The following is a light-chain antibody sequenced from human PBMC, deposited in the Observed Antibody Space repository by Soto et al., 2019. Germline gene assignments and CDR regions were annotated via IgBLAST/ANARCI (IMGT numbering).Light chain of an antibody. Sequence: EIVLTQSPATLSSSPGERATLSCRASQSVSSYLAWYQQKPGQAPRLLIYDASNRATGIPARFSRSGSGTDFTLTISTLEPEDFAVYYCQQRSNWPYTFGQGTKLEIK. CDR3: QQRSNWPYT. CDR1: QSVSSY. J-gene: IGKJ2*01. V-gene: IGKV3-11*01. CDR2: DAS.